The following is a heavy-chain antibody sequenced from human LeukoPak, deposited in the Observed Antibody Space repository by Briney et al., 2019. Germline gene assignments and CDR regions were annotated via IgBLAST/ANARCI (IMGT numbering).Heavy chain of an antibody. CDR3: ARTRTLDV. V-gene: IGHV3-7*01. CDR1: GFTFNRHW. J-gene: IGHJ6*04. CDR2: VNPDMSEK. Sequence: GGSLRLSCAASGFTFNRHWMTWVRQAPGKGLEWIANVNPDMSEKNYVESVKGRFTISRDKVKNSLYLQMNSLRGDDTAVYYCARTRTLDVWGKGTTVTVSS.